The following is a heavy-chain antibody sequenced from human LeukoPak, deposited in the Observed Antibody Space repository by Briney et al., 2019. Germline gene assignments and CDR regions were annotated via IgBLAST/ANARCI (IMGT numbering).Heavy chain of an antibody. D-gene: IGHD2-8*01. CDR2: INPSGGST. CDR1: GYTFTSYY. V-gene: IGHV1-46*01. Sequence: GASVKVSCKASGYTFTSYYMHWVRRAPGQGLEWMGIINPSGGSTSYAQKFQGRVTMTRDMSTSTVYMELSSLRSEDTAVYYCARVPNYCTNGVCYDYWGQGTLVTVSS. J-gene: IGHJ4*02. CDR3: ARVPNYCTNGVCYDY.